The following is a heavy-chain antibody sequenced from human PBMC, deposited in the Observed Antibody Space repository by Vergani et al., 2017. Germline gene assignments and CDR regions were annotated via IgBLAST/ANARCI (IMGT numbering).Heavy chain of an antibody. J-gene: IGHJ4*02. D-gene: IGHD6-25*01. CDR2: IYSGGIT. CDR1: GFTVSGNY. CDR3: TTSPGSSG. V-gene: IGHV3-66*02. Sequence: EVQLVESGGGLVQPGGSLRLSCAASGFTVSGNYMTWVRQAPGKGLEWVSVIYSGGITYYADSVEGRFTISRDDSKNTLYLQRNSLGAEDTAVYYCTTSPGSSGWGQGTLVTVSS.